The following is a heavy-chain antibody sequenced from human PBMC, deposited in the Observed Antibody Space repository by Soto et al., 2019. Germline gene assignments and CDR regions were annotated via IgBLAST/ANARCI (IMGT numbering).Heavy chain of an antibody. CDR3: VSGYCGDGCCYLGGEDFDV. CDR2: INPSSTHI. J-gene: IGHJ3*01. V-gene: IGHV3-21*04. D-gene: IGHD2-15*01. Sequence: EVQLVESGGGLVVPGGSLSLSCVASGFTFSSYHMSWVRQAPGKGLEWVSSINPSSTHIYYADSVRGPFAISRDHSNKGRDLKMTSTVTVDGVVYYCVSGYCGDGCCYLGGEDFDVLGQGKLVTVSS. CDR1: GFTFSSYH.